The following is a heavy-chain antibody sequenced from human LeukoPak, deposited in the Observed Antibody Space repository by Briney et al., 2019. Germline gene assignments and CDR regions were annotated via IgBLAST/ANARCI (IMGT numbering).Heavy chain of an antibody. J-gene: IGHJ4*02. CDR3: AKALFEGEFDY. CDR2: ISWNSGYI. D-gene: IGHD3-16*01. V-gene: IGHV3-9*01. Sequence: GRSLRLSCAASGFTFDDYVMNWVRQAPGKGLEWVSSISWNSGYIAYADSVKGRFTISRHNAKNSLYLQMNNLRTEDTALYFCAKALFEGEFDYWGQGTQVTVSS. CDR1: GFTFDDYV.